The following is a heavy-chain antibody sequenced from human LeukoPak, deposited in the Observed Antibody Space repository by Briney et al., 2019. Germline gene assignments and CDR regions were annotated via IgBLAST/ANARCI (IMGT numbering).Heavy chain of an antibody. J-gene: IGHJ4*02. V-gene: IGHV4-59*08. CDR3: ARQVPYYYDSSGYYPHPFDY. D-gene: IGHD3-22*01. CDR2: IYYDGSA. CDR1: GGSISSYY. Sequence: SETLSLTCTVSGGSISSYYWSWIRQPPGKGLEWIGYIYYDGSANYNPSLKSRLTISVDTSKNQFSLKLSSVTAADTAVYYCARQVPYYYDSSGYYPHPFDYWGQGTLVTVSS.